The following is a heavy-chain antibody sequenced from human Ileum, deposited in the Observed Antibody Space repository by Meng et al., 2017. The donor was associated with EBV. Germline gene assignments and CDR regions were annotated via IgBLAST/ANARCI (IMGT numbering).Heavy chain of an antibody. CDR2: IYWDDDK. Sequence: QIPLKESGPTLVKPXXXXTLTCTFSGFSLSTSEVGVGWIRQPPGKALEWLAVIYWDDDKRYSPSLKSRLTITKDTSKNQVVLTLTNMDPVDTATYYCALFTRSWFDTWGQGTLVTVAS. J-gene: IGHJ5*02. CDR3: ALFTRSWFDT. D-gene: IGHD2-2*01. CDR1: GFSLSTSEVG. V-gene: IGHV2-5*02.